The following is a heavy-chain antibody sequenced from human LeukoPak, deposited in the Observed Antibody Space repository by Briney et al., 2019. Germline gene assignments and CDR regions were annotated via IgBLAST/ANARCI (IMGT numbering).Heavy chain of an antibody. V-gene: IGHV1-2*02. CDR2: INPNSGGT. CDR3: ARWARVVPAAKCWFDP. J-gene: IGHJ5*02. D-gene: IGHD2-2*01. Sequence: ASVKVSCKASGYTFTGYYMHWVRQAPGQGLEWMEWINPNSGGTNYAQKFQGRVTMTRDTSISTAYMELSRLRSDDTAVYYCARWARVVPAAKCWFDPWGQGTLVTVSS. CDR1: GYTFTGYY.